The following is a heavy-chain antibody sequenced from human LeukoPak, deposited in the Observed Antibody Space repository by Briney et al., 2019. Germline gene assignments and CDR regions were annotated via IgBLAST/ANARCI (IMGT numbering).Heavy chain of an antibody. V-gene: IGHV3-23*01. J-gene: IGHJ6*03. CDR3: AKDFLDNRERPYYMDA. CDR2: ISGSGGST. D-gene: IGHD1-1*01. CDR1: GFTLSSYA. Sequence: PGGSLRLSCAASGFTLSSYAMSWVRQARGKGLEWVSGISGSGGSTYHADSVKGRFTISRDNSKNTLYLQMNSLRAEDTAVYYCAKDFLDNRERPYYMDAWGKGTTVTVS.